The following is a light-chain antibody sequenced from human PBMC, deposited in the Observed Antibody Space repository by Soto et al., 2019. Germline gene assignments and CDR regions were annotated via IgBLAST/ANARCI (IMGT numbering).Light chain of an antibody. CDR3: QSYDSSNPVV. V-gene: IGLV6-57*01. CDR1: SGSIASNY. J-gene: IGLJ2*01. CDR2: DDN. Sequence: NFMLTQPHSVSASPGKTVTISCTRSSGSIASNYVQWYQQRPGSSPTTVIYDDNQRPSGVPDRFSGSIDSSSNSASLTISGLKTEDEADYYCQSYDSSNPVVFGGGTKLTVL.